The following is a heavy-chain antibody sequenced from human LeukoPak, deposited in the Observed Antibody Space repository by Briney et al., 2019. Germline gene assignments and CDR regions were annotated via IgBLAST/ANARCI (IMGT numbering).Heavy chain of an antibody. CDR1: GGSISSGGYY. V-gene: IGHV4-31*03. J-gene: IGHJ4*02. D-gene: IGHD3-10*02. CDR3: ARASVITMLLDY. CDR2: IYYSGST. Sequence: PSETLSLTCTVSGGSISSGGYYWSWIRQHPGKGLEWIGYIYYSGSTYYNPSLKSRVTISVDTSKNQFSLKLSSVTAADTAVYYCARASVITMLLDYWGQGTLVTVSS.